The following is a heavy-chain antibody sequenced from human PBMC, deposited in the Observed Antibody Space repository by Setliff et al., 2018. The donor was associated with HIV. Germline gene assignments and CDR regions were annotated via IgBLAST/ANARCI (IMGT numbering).Heavy chain of an antibody. CDR1: GYTFINYG. D-gene: IGHD5-12*01. Sequence: ASVKVSCKASGYTFINYGVTWVRQAPGQGLEWMGWISGYNGNTNYAQKFQGWVTMTRDTSISTAYMELSRLRSDDTAVYYCARGRATISSPELDAFDIWGQGTMGTVSS. CDR3: ARGRATISSPELDAFDI. V-gene: IGHV1-18*01. CDR2: ISGYNGNT. J-gene: IGHJ3*02.